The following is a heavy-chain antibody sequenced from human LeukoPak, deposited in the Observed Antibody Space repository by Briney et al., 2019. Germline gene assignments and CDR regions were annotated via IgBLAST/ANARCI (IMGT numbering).Heavy chain of an antibody. D-gene: IGHD2-2*01. J-gene: IGHJ5*02. CDR3: ARAFYCSSTSCYWFDP. Sequence: ASVKASCKASGGTFSSYAISWVRQAPGQGLEWMGGIIPIFGTANYAQKFQGRVTITADESTSTAYMELSSLRSEDTAVYYCARAFYCSSTSCYWFDPWGQGTLVTVSS. V-gene: IGHV1-69*13. CDR2: IIPIFGTA. CDR1: GGTFSSYA.